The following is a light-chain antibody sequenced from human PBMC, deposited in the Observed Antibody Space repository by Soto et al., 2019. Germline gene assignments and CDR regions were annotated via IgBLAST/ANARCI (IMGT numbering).Light chain of an antibody. CDR1: QNVDIS. CDR2: GAS. V-gene: IGKV3-20*01. J-gene: IGKJ5*01. CDR3: QQYGGSPRT. Sequence: VMTQSPATLSVSPGERATLSCRASQNVDISLAWYQQKPGQAPRLLIHGASSRATGIPDRFSGSGSGTDFTLTISRMEPEDFAVYYCQQYGGSPRTFGQGTRLEIK.